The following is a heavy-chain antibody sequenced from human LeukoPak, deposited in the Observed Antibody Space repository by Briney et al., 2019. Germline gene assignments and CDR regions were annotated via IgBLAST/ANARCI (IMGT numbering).Heavy chain of an antibody. CDR2: IKSKTDGGTT. J-gene: IGHJ4*02. CDR3: TTAGGYSSSWYEDDY. D-gene: IGHD6-13*01. V-gene: IGHV3-15*01. Sequence: GGSLRLSCAAPGFTFSNAWMSWVRQAPGKGLEWVGRIKSKTDGGTTDYAAPVKGRFTISRDDSKNTLYQQMNSLKTEDTAVYYCTTAGGYSSSWYEDDYWGQGTLVTVSS. CDR1: GFTFSNAW.